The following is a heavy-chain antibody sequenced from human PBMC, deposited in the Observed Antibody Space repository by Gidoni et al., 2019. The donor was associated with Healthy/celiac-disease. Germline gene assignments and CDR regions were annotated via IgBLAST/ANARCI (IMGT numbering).Heavy chain of an antibody. J-gene: IGHJ6*02. V-gene: IGHV3-7*01. CDR2: IKQDGSEK. CDR1: GFTFSSYW. D-gene: IGHD3-22*01. Sequence: EVQLVEYGGGLVQPGGSLRLSCAASGFTFSSYWMSWVRQAPGKGLEWVANIKQDGSEKYYVDSVKGRFTISRDNAKNSLYLQMNSLRAEDTAVYYCARDPYYYDSSGYYSGYGMDVWGQGTTVTVSS. CDR3: ARDPYYYDSSGYYSGYGMDV.